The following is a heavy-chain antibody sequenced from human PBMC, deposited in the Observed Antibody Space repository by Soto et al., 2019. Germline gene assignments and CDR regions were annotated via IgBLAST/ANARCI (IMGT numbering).Heavy chain of an antibody. CDR2: IYHSGSP. CDR3: AVGFCGSASCSREYFQH. V-gene: IGHV4-38-2*01. Sequence: SETLSLTCAVSGYSISSGYYWAWIRQPPGKGLEWIGTIYHSGSPFHSPSLKSRVTISVDTSKNRFSLKLRSVTAADTAVYYCAVGFCGSASCSREYFQHWGQGTLVTVS. J-gene: IGHJ1*01. D-gene: IGHD2-2*01. CDR1: GYSISSGYY.